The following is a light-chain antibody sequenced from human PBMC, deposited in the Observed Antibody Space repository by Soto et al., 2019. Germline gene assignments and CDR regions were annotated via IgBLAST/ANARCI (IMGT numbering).Light chain of an antibody. CDR3: SSYTSINSYV. Sequence: QSVLTQPASVSGSPGQSITISCTGTSSDVGGYNYVSWYQQHPGKGPKLMIYEVSNRPSGVSNRFSGSRSGNTASLTISGLQAEDEADYYCSSYTSINSYVFGSGIKLTVL. CDR1: SSDVGGYNY. J-gene: IGLJ1*01. CDR2: EVS. V-gene: IGLV2-14*01.